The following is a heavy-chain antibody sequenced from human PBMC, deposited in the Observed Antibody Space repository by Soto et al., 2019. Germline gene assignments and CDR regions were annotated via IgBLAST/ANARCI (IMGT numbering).Heavy chain of an antibody. CDR2: ISNSGHAI. V-gene: IGHV3-11*01. D-gene: IGHD6-13*01. Sequence: QVQLVESGGGLVKPGGSLRLSCVASGFTFSDYYMSWIRQAPGKGLEWVSYISNSGHAIYYADSVKGRFTVSRDNSNNSMSLQMYSLRADDTAIYYCARDARYASSSYGFDVWGQGTTVSVSS. CDR1: GFTFSDYY. J-gene: IGHJ6*02. CDR3: ARDARYASSSYGFDV.